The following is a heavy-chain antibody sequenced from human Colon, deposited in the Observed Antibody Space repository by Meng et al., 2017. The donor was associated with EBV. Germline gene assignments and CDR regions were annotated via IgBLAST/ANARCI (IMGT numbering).Heavy chain of an antibody. CDR2: IYYTGST. J-gene: IGHJ4*02. CDR1: GGSINSGEYY. Sequence: QGRLQGSGPGLVKPSQTLSLTCPVSGGSINSGEYYWSWIRQPPGKGLEWIGYIYYTGSTYYNPSLKSRVTISMDTSKNQFSLRLSSVTAADTAVYYCARNYYFDYWGQGTLVTVSS. CDR3: ARNYYFDY. V-gene: IGHV4-30-4*01.